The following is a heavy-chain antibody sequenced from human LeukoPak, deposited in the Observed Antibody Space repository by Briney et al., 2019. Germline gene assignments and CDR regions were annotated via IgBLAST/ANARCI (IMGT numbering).Heavy chain of an antibody. CDR1: GGSVSSSTDY. CDR2: MFYSVST. Sequence: SETLSLTCTVSGGSVSSSTDYWGWIRQPPGKGLEWIGSMFYSVSTYYNPSLKSRVTISVDTSKNQLSLKLSSVTAADTAVHYCARHGGNYYLDYWGQGTLVTVSS. D-gene: IGHD1-26*01. CDR3: ARHGGNYYLDY. V-gene: IGHV4-39*01. J-gene: IGHJ4*02.